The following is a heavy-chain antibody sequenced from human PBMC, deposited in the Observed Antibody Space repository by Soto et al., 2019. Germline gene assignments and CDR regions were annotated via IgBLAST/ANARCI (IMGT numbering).Heavy chain of an antibody. CDR2: IHSSGST. V-gene: IGHV4-59*01. J-gene: IGHJ4*02. CDR3: ARSRFSYGRFDS. CDR1: GASFSTYF. D-gene: IGHD5-18*01. Sequence: QVQLQEAGPGLVRPSETLSLNCTVSGASFSTYFWSWIRQPPGRRLEWIGYIHSSGSTYYNPSLKRRVPLSLDQSKNQFSLNLGSVAPADTAMYYCARSRFSYGRFDSWGQGTLVTVSS.